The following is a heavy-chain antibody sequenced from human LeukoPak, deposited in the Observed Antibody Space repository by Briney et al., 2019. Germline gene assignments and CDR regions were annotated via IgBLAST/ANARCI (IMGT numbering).Heavy chain of an antibody. Sequence: SETLSLTCTVSGGSISSYYWSWIRQPPGKGLEWIGYIYYSGSTNYNPSLKSRVTISVDTSKNQFSLKLSSVTAADTAVYYCARSTVVTLGAFDIWGQGTMVTVSS. V-gene: IGHV4-59*01. CDR1: GGSISSYY. CDR3: ARSTVVTLGAFDI. D-gene: IGHD4-23*01. J-gene: IGHJ3*02. CDR2: IYYSGST.